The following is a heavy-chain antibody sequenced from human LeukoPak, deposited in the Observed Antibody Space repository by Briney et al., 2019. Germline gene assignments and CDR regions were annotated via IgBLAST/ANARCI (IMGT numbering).Heavy chain of an antibody. CDR1: GFTFSSYS. D-gene: IGHD3-16*02. CDR3: ARDSRAFMITFGGVIVSPLDY. J-gene: IGHJ4*02. V-gene: IGHV3-21*01. Sequence: GGSLRLSCAASGFTFSSYSMNWVRQAPGKGLEWVSSISSSSSYIYYADSVKGRFTISRDNAKNSLYLQMNSLRAEDTAVYYCARDSRAFMITFGGVIVSPLDYWGQGTLVTVSS. CDR2: ISSSSSYI.